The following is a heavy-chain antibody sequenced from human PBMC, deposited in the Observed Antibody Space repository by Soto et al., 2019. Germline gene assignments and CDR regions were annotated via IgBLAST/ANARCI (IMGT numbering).Heavy chain of an antibody. CDR1: GYTFTSYY. V-gene: IGHV1-46*01. Sequence: GSVEVSRKGSGYTFTSYYIHWVRQAPGQGVWWMGIINPSGGSTSYAQKFQGRVTLTRGPSTSTVYMELGSPRFEGTGVDFFGRAGHSLIDYGGQETLVTVPS. CDR2: INPSGGST. CDR3: GRAGHSLIDY. J-gene: IGHJ4*02. D-gene: IGHD2-21*01.